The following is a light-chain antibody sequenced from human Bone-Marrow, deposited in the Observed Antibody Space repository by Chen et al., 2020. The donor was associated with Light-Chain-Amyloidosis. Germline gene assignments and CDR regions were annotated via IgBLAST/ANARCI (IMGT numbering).Light chain of an antibody. V-gene: IGLV3-25*03. CDR2: RDT. Sequence: SYELTQPPSVSVSPGQTARITCSGDDLPTKYAYWYQQKPGQAPALLIHRDTERPSGISERFSGSSSGTTGTLTISGGQAEDEADYRCQSADSSGTYEVIFGGGTKLTVL. J-gene: IGLJ2*01. CDR3: QSADSSGTYEVI. CDR1: DLPTKY.